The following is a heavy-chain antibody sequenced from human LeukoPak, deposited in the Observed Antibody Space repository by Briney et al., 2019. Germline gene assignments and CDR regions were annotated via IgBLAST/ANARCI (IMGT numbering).Heavy chain of an antibody. CDR2: INHRGST. J-gene: IGHJ4*02. Sequence: SETLSLTCAVYGGSFSGYYWSWIRQPPGKGLEWIGEINHRGSTNYNPSLKSRVTVSLDTSKNQFSLKLSSVTAADTAVYYCARGSTVITPEYDYWGQGTLVTVSS. D-gene: IGHD4-23*01. V-gene: IGHV4-34*01. CDR1: GGSFSGYY. CDR3: ARGSTVITPEYDY.